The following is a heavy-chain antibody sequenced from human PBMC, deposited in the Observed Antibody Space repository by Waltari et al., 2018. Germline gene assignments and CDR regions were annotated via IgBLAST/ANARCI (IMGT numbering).Heavy chain of an antibody. CDR2: IYTSGST. J-gene: IGHJ4*02. D-gene: IGHD6-6*01. V-gene: IGHV4-61*02. Sequence: QVQLQESGPGLVKPSQTLPLTCPVSGGSISSGSYYWSWLRQPAGKGLEWIGRIYTSGSTNYNPSLKSRVTISVDTSKNQFSLKLSSVTAADTAVYYCARASGSSYHEYFDYWGQGTLVTVSS. CDR3: ARASGSSYHEYFDY. CDR1: GGSISSGSYY.